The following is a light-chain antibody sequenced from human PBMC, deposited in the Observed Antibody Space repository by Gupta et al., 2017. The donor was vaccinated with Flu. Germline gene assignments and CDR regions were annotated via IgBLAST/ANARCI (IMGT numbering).Light chain of an antibody. J-gene: IGKJ5*01. CDR3: QQYGSSPPRIT. CDR2: GAS. CDR1: QSVSSSY. V-gene: IGKV3-20*01. Sequence: LSLSPGERATLSCRASQSVSSSYLAWYQQKPGQAPRLLIYGASSRATGIPDRFSGSGSGTDFTLTISRLEPEDFAVYYCQQYGSSPPRITFGQGTRLEIK.